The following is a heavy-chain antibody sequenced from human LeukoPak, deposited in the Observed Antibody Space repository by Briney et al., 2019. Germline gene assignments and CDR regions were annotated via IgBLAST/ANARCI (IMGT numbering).Heavy chain of an antibody. Sequence: SETLSLTCAVYGGSFSGYYWSWIRQPPGKGLEWIGEIDHSGSTNYNPSLKSRVTISVDTSKNQFSLKLSSVTAADTAVYYRARVAVVVAATLGWFDPWGQGTLVTVSS. J-gene: IGHJ5*02. CDR1: GGSFSGYY. V-gene: IGHV4-34*01. CDR3: ARVAVVVAATLGWFDP. CDR2: IDHSGST. D-gene: IGHD2-15*01.